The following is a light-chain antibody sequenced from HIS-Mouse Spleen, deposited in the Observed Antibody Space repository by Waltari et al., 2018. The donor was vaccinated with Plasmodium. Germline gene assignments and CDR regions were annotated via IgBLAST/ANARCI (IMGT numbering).Light chain of an antibody. V-gene: IGKV3-15*01. J-gene: IGKJ3*01. CDR1: HSVSSN. Sequence: EIVMTQSPATLSVSPGARATLSCRATHSVSSNLAWYQQKPGQAPRLLIYGASTRATGIPARFSGSGSGTEFTLTISSLQSEDFAVYYCQQYNNWSFTFGPGTKVDIK. CDR2: GAS. CDR3: QQYNNWSFT.